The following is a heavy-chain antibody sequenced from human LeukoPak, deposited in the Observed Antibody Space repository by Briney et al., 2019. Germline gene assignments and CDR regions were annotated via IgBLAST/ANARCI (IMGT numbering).Heavy chain of an antibody. D-gene: IGHD5-18*01. CDR1: GDTFTGYY. Sequence: ASVKVSCKASGDTFTGYYMHWVRQAPGQGLEWMGWINPNSGGTNYAQKFQGRVTMTRDTSISTAYMELSRLRSDDTAVYYCAREIQLWLYIDYWGQGTLVTVSS. CDR2: INPNSGGT. J-gene: IGHJ4*02. V-gene: IGHV1-2*02. CDR3: AREIQLWLYIDY.